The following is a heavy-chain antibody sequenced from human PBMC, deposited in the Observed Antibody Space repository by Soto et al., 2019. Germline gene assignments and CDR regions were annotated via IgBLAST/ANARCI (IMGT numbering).Heavy chain of an antibody. CDR1: GFTFSAYW. Sequence: GGSLRLSCEVSGFTFSAYWMHWVRQVPGKGLIWVSRISDDGSTTTYADSVKGRFTISRDNAKNTLYLQMNSLRADDTGLYYCTRGPRVSSTGTGGHWGQGTLVTVSS. CDR3: TRGPRVSSTGTGGH. J-gene: IGHJ4*02. V-gene: IGHV3-74*01. D-gene: IGHD1-1*01. CDR2: ISDDGSTT.